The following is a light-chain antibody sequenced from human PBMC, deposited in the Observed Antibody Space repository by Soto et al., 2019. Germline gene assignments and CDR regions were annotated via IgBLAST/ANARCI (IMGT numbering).Light chain of an antibody. Sequence: QSALTQPASVSGSPGQSITISCTGTGSDVGTYKYVSWYQQHPGKAPKLMIYDVSSRPSGVSDRFSGSKSGNTASLTISGLQPEDVADYYCSSNTSSNTVVFGGGTKLTVL. J-gene: IGLJ2*01. V-gene: IGLV2-14*03. CDR1: GSDVGTYKY. CDR2: DVS. CDR3: SSNTSSNTVV.